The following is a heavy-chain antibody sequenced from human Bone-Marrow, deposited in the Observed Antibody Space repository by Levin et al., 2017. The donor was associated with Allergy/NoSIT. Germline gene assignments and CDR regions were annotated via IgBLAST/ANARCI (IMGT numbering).Heavy chain of an antibody. Sequence: KVSCKGSGYSFTSYWIGWVRQMPGKGLEWMGIIYPGDSDTRYSPSFQGQVTISADKSISTAYLQWSSLKASDTAMYYCARSAYYYDSSGYQRRDAFDIWGQGTMVTVSS. CDR1: GYSFTSYW. J-gene: IGHJ3*02. CDR2: IYPGDSDT. CDR3: ARSAYYYDSSGYQRRDAFDI. V-gene: IGHV5-51*01. D-gene: IGHD3-22*01.